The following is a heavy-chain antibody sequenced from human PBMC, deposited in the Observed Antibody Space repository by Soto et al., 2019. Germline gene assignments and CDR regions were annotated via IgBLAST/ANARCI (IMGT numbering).Heavy chain of an antibody. CDR2: IDPSDSYT. CDR3: AGGRDYGGTPPQDDDYGIDD. CDR1: GYSFTSYW. D-gene: IGHD4-17*01. Sequence: EVQLVQSGAEVKKPGESLRISCKGSGYSFTSYWISWVRQMPGKGLEWMGRIDPSDSYTNYSPSFQGHGTISADKTIRTAYRQWSSLKASATAMYYCAGGRDYGGTPPQDDDYGIDDGCHGTTVTVS. J-gene: IGHJ6*02. V-gene: IGHV5-10-1*01.